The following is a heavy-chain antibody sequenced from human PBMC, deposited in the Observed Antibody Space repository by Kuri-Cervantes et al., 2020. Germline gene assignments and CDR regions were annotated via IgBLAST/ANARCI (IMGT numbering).Heavy chain of an antibody. V-gene: IGHV3-30-3*01. Sequence: GESLKISCAASGFTFSSYAMHWVRQAPGKGLEWVAVISYDGSNKYYADSVKGRFTISRDNSENTLYLQMNSLRAEDTAVYYCARVRGVIRNYYGMDVWGQGTTVTVSS. CDR3: ARVRGVIRNYYGMDV. D-gene: IGHD3-10*01. CDR2: ISYDGSNK. J-gene: IGHJ6*02. CDR1: GFTFSSYA.